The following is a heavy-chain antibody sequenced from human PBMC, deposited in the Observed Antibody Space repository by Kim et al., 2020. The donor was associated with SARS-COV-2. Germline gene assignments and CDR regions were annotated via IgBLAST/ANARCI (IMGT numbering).Heavy chain of an antibody. V-gene: IGHV4-59*01. D-gene: IGHD3-22*01. CDR1: GAAIDDYY. CDR3: ARKRADSSGFIDS. CDR2: IHHNGNS. Sequence: SETLSLTCAVSGAAIDDYYWSWIRQAPGKGLEWIGYIHHNGNSNSNPSLESRVTISLDTSRNHFSLKLTYVTAADSAVYFCARKRADSSGFIDSWGQGTPVIVSS. J-gene: IGHJ4*02.